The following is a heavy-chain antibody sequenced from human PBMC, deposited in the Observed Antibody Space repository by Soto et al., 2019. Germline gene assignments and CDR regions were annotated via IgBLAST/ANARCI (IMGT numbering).Heavy chain of an antibody. V-gene: IGHV3-30-3*01. D-gene: IGHD3-22*01. CDR2: ISFDGRDT. J-gene: IGHJ4*02. CDR3: ARDYYDSSGYLLY. CDR1: GFTFSSYP. Sequence: HPVGSLRLSCAASGFTFSSYPLHWVRQAPGKGLEWVAFISFDGRDTYYPDSLKGRFTISRDDSKNTVYLQINSLRPEDTAVYYCARDYYDSSGYLLYWGQGTPVTVSS.